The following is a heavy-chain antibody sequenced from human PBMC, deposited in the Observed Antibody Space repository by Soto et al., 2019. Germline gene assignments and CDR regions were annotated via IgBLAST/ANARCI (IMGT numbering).Heavy chain of an antibody. CDR3: ARRNTAGFLRYFDN. CDR1: GGTLTNFINYP. J-gene: IGHJ4*02. D-gene: IGHD6-19*01. Sequence: QVQLVQSGAEVMQPGYSVKVSCKPSGGTLTNFINYPINWVRQSPGQGLEWMGGIVPNIGTVNYAQKFQGRVTMTADKSTGTVYMEQSSLRSDDSALYYCARRNTAGFLRYFDNWGQGTLVTVSS. CDR2: IVPNIGTV. V-gene: IGHV1-69*06.